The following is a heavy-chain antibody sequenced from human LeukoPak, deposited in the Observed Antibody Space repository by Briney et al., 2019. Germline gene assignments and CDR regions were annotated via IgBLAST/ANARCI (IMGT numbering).Heavy chain of an antibody. Sequence: PGGSLRLSCAASAFTFSDYSMNWARQAPGKGLEWVSSISSGAYSADSVKGRFTISRDNAKNSLYLQMNSLRAEDTAVYYCARGRGDYGSYYMDVWGKGTTVTVSS. CDR3: ARGRGDYGSYYMDV. J-gene: IGHJ6*03. V-gene: IGHV3-69-1*02. D-gene: IGHD4-17*01. CDR2: ISSGA. CDR1: AFTFSDYS.